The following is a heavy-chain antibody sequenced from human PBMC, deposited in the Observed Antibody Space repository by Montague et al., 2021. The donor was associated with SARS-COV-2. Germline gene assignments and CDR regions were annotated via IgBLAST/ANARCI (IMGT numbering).Heavy chain of an antibody. D-gene: IGHD2-8*01. Sequence: SETLSLTCTVSGGSISSYHHHWGWIRQPPGKGLEWIGSIYYSGSTYYNPSLKSRVTISVDTSKNQFSLKLSSVTAADTAVYYCATITLGYCTNGVCQPPDYWGQGTLVTVSS. CDR1: GGSISSYHHH. J-gene: IGHJ4*02. CDR2: IYYSGST. CDR3: ATITLGYCTNGVCQPPDY. V-gene: IGHV4-39*01.